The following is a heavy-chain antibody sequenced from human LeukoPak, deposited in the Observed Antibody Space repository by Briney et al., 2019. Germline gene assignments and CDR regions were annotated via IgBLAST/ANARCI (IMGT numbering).Heavy chain of an antibody. D-gene: IGHD2-2*01. CDR1: GGSISSYY. V-gene: IGHV4-59*01. J-gene: IGHJ4*02. CDR2: IYYSGST. Sequence: SETLSLTCTVSGGSISSYYWSWIRQPPGKGLEWIGYIYYSGSTNYNLSLKSRVTISVDTSKNQFSLKLSSVTAADTAVYYCARVDCSSTSCYEYYFDYWGQGTLVTVSS. CDR3: ARVDCSSTSCYEYYFDY.